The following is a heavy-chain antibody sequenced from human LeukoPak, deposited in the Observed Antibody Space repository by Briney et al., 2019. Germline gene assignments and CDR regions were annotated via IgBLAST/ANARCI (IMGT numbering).Heavy chain of an antibody. V-gene: IGHV4-59*01. J-gene: IGHJ6*03. CDR3: AKQDPSGYMDV. CDR1: GGSISSYY. Sequence: SETLSLTCTVSGGSISSYYWSWIRQPPGKGLEWIGYIYYSGSTNYNPSLKSRVTISVDTSKNQFSLKLSSVTAADTAVYYCAKQDPSGYMDVWGKGTTVTVSS. CDR2: IYYSGST. D-gene: IGHD6-13*01.